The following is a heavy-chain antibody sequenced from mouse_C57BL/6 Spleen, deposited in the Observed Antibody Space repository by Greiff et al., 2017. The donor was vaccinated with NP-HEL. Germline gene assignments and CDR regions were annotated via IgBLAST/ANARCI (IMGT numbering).Heavy chain of an antibody. V-gene: IGHV1S81*02. Sequence: QVQLQQSGAELVKAGASVKMSCKASGYTFTSYWMHWVKQRLGQGLEWFAETNPTNGRTYYNEKFKSKATLTVDKSSSTAYMLLSGQTFEDPAVYYCANIKKIVATYFDYWGQGTTLTVSS. CDR1: GYTFTSYW. J-gene: IGHJ2*01. CDR3: ANIKKIVATYFDY. D-gene: IGHD1-1*01. CDR2: TNPTNGRT.